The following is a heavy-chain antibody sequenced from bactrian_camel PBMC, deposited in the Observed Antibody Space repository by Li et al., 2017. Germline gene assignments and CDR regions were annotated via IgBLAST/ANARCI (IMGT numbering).Heavy chain of an antibody. CDR2: IRDDGTGQ. J-gene: IGHJ4*01. D-gene: IGHD3*01. CDR3: AAPIGEGFTTEYKF. CDR1: GFTFSSYA. V-gene: IGHV3S42*01. Sequence: DVQLVESGGGLVQPGGSLRLSCAASGFTFSSYAMNWVRQAPGKGVEWLCTIRDDGTGQSCASYAKERFTISRDNAKNTGYLQMNSLKSEDTALYYCAAPIGEGFTTEYKFWGQGTQVTVS.